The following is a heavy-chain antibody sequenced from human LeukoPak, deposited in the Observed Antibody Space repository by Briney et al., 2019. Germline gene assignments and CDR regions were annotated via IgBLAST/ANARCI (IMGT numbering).Heavy chain of an antibody. CDR3: ARNYYDSSGYYYHDY. Sequence: GGSLRLSCAASGFTFSNYAMSWVRQAPGKGLQWVSAISSSGGSTSYADSVKGRFTISRDNSKNTLYLQMNSLKAEDTAVYYCARNYYDSSGYYYHDYWGQGTLVTVSS. CDR1: GFTFSNYA. D-gene: IGHD3-22*01. CDR2: ISSSGGST. V-gene: IGHV3-23*01. J-gene: IGHJ4*02.